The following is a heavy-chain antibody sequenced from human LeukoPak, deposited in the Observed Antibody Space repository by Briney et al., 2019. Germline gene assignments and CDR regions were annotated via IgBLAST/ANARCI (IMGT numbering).Heavy chain of an antibody. V-gene: IGHV3-9*01. CDR3: AKDPYSNYYYGMDV. CDR2: ISWNSGSI. J-gene: IGHJ6*02. D-gene: IGHD4-11*01. CDR1: GFTFDDYA. Sequence: GRSLRLSCAASGFTFDDYAMHWVRQAPGKGLEWVSGISWNSGSIGYADSVKGRFTTSRDNAKNSLYLQMNSLRAEDTALYYCAKDPYSNYYYGMDVWGQGTTVTVSS.